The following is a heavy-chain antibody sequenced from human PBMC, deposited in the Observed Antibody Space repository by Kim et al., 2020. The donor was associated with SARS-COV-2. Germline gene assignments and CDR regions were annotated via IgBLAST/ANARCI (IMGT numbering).Heavy chain of an antibody. D-gene: IGHD3-10*01. CDR1: GFTVSSKY. CDR3: ARHSYGSGSLASPFDY. CDR2: IYSGGST. Sequence: GGSLRLSCVVSGFTVSSKYMSWVRQAPGKGLEWVSVIYSGGSTNYADSVKGRFTISRDNSKNTLYLQMNSLRADDTAVYNCARHSYGSGSLASPFDYWC. V-gene: IGHV3-53*01. J-gene: IGHJ4*01.